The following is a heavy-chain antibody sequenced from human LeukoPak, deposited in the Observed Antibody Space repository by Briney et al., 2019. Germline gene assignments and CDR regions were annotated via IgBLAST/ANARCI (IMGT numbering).Heavy chain of an antibody. CDR1: GFPFSDYY. CDR2: ISSSGSTI. CDR3: ARGLGYYYDSSGYGGFDY. D-gene: IGHD3-22*01. J-gene: IGHJ4*02. Sequence: GSLRLSCAASGFPFSDYYMSWIRQAPGKGLEWVSYISSSGSTIYYADSVKGRFTISRDNAKNSLYLQMNSLRAEDTAVYYCARGLGYYYDSSGYGGFDYWGQGTLVTVSS. V-gene: IGHV3-11*04.